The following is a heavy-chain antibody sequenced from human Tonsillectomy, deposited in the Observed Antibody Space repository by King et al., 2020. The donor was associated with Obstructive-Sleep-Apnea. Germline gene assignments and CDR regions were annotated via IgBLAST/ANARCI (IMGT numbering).Heavy chain of an antibody. CDR2: IRSKTENNAT. D-gene: IGHD3-16*01. Sequence: QLVQSGGDLVHPGESLKLSCEASGFTFSGSALHWVRQASGKGLEWVGRIRSKTENNATAYAASVIDRFSISRDDSRNTAYLQLSSLTIEATAVYYCATRRARGGDAMDVWGRGTAVTVSS. CDR1: GFTFSGSA. CDR3: ATRRARGGDAMDV. J-gene: IGHJ6*02. V-gene: IGHV3-73*01.